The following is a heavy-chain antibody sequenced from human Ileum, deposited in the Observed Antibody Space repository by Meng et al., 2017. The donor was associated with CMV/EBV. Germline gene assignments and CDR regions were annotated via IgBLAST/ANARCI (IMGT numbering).Heavy chain of an antibody. CDR2: ISAGSMTI. Sequence: TFSDYSMTWIRQAPGKGLEWVAYISAGSMTIYYADSVKGRFTISRDNAESSLFLEMNNLRAEDTALYYCARDLGPRYSGSSSTLDYWGQGTLVTVSS. CDR1: TFSDYS. CDR3: ARDLGPRYSGSSSTLDY. D-gene: IGHD1-26*01. V-gene: IGHV3-11*01. J-gene: IGHJ4*02.